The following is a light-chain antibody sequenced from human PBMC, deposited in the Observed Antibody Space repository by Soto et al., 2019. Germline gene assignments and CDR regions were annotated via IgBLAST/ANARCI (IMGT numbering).Light chain of an antibody. CDR1: QDITYD. CDR2: LAS. V-gene: IGKV1-17*01. CDR3: LQHNGYHPF. J-gene: IGKJ2*01. Sequence: DIQMTQSPSSLSASVGDRVTITCRASQDITYDCAWYQQKAGRAPKRLMSLASRLASGVQSRFSGSGSGTKFTLTCSSLQPEDFETFHFLQHNGYHPFFGRGTNLKIK.